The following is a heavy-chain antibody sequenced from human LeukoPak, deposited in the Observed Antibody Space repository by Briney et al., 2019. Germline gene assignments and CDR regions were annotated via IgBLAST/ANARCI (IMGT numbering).Heavy chain of an antibody. J-gene: IGHJ6*01. D-gene: IGHD3-22*01. Sequence: GESLKISCKGSGYSFSNYWIGWVRQMPGKGLEWMGIIYPGDSVTRYSPSFQGQVTISADKSISSAYLQWRSLKASDTAMYYCARPYEPYGLDVWGQGSPVTVSS. CDR3: ARPYEPYGLDV. CDR1: GYSFSNYW. CDR2: IYPGDSVT. V-gene: IGHV5-51*01.